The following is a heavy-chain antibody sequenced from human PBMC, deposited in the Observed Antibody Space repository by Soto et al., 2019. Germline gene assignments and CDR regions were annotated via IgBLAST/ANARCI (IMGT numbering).Heavy chain of an antibody. CDR2: ISQSGNT. CDR1: SGSFSGYY. Sequence: PSETLPLTCSIYSGSFSGYYWSWIRQPPGKGLEWIGEISQSGNTNYSPSLKSRVSISIDTSKKQFSLNLASVSAADTAVYYCARAPEVSCSSKTRPDFWGQGTLVTVSS. J-gene: IGHJ4*02. V-gene: IGHV4-34*01. CDR3: ARAPEVSCSSKTRPDF. D-gene: IGHD6-6*01.